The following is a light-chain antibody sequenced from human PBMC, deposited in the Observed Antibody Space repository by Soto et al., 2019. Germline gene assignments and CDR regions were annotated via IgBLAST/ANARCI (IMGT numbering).Light chain of an antibody. CDR1: SSDVGGYNY. CDR2: EVS. V-gene: IGLV2-14*01. J-gene: IGLJ1*01. CDR3: SSYTSSSIDYV. Sequence: QSVLTQPASVSGSPGQSITISCTGTSSDVGGYNYVSWYHQHPGKAPKLMIYEVSNRPSGVSNRFSGSKSGNTASLTISGLQAEDEADYYCSSYTSSSIDYVFGTGTKVTVL.